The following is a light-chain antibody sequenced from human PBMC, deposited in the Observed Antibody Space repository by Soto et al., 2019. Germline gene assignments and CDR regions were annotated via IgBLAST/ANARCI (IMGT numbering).Light chain of an antibody. V-gene: IGKV3-20*01. CDR1: QSVSRY. CDR2: GAS. J-gene: IGKJ4*01. CDR3: QQFTSFPLT. Sequence: VLNQSPTSLSLCPGEIPPLSSIACQSVSRYLAWYQQILGLGPRVLIYGASSRATGTPDRFSGSGSGTDFTLTINRLEPEDFAVYYCQQFTSFPLTFGWGTKVYI.